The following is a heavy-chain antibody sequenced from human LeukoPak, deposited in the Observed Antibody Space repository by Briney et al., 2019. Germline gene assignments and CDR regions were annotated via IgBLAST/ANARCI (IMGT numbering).Heavy chain of an antibody. CDR3: ARGGYDYVWGSYHLPNFDY. J-gene: IGHJ4*02. V-gene: IGHV4-34*01. CDR2: INHSGST. D-gene: IGHD3-16*02. CDR1: GGSFSGYY. Sequence: SETLSLTCAVYGGSFSGYYWSWIRQPPGKGLEWIGEINHSGSTNYNPSLKSRVTISVDTSKNQFSLKLSSVTAADTAVYYCARGGYDYVWGSYHLPNFDYWGQGTLVTVSS.